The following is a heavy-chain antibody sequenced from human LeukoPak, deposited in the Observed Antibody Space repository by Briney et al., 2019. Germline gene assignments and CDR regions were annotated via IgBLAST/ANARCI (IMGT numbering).Heavy chain of an antibody. V-gene: IGHV3-48*01. CDR1: VCTFSNYS. Sequence: GGSLRLSCAASVCTFSNYSMNWVRQAPGKGLEWVSYISSSSTTIYYADSVKGRFTISRDNAEKSLYLQMNSLGAGRIFVYYSTREGFSGSYFHWFDPWGQGTLVTVSS. CDR3: TREGFSGSYFHWFDP. J-gene: IGHJ5*02. CDR2: ISSSSTTI. D-gene: IGHD1-26*01.